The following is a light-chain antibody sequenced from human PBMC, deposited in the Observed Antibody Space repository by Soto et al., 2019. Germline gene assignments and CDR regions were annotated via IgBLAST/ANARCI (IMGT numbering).Light chain of an antibody. J-gene: IGLJ3*02. CDR1: SGHFDYV. CDR2: LESSGSS. V-gene: IGLV4-60*03. CDR3: ETWDSKSWV. Sequence: QPVLTQSSAASASLGSSVKLTCTLSSGHFDYVIAWHQQQPGRAPRYLMRLESSGSSIKGSGVPDRFSGSSSGADRYLSISHVQSEDEANYYCETWDSKSWVFGGGTKLTVL.